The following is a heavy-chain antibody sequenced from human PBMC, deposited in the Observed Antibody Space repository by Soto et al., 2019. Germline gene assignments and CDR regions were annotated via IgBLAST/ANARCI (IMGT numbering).Heavy chain of an antibody. J-gene: IGHJ4*02. CDR1: EFTFSNYA. CDR2: ISYGGGTT. CDR3: AKNPGYYYDSTGYHFDY. V-gene: IGHV3-23*01. D-gene: IGHD3-22*01. Sequence: EVPLLESGGGLVQPGGSLRLSCAASEFTFSNYAMSWVRQAPGKGLEWVSAISYGGGTTYYADSVKGRFTISRDNSXNXXYLQMNSLRAEDTAVYYCAKNPGYYYDSTGYHFDYWGQGTLVTVSS.